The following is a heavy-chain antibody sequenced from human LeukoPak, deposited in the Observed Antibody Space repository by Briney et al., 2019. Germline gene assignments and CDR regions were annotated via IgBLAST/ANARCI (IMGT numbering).Heavy chain of an antibody. CDR2: MNPNSGGT. CDR3: ARDRITMIVVVAEDAFDI. Sequence: SVTVSFTATGYTFTGYYMHCVRQAPGQGLEWMGWMNPNSGGTNYAQKFQGRVTMTRDTSISTAYMELSRLRSDDTAVYYCARDRITMIVVVAEDAFDIWGQGTMVTVSS. J-gene: IGHJ3*02. CDR1: GYTFTGYY. V-gene: IGHV1-2*02. D-gene: IGHD3-22*01.